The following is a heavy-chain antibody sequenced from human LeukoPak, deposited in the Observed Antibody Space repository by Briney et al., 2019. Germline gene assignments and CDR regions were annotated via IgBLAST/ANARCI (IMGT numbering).Heavy chain of an antibody. Sequence: SETLSLTCTVSGGSIRSSYYYWGWIRQPPGKGLEWIGEINHSGSTNYNPSLKSRVTISVDTSKNQFSLKLSSVTAADTAVYYCARGPPVIYYYYYGMDVWGQGTTVTVSS. CDR2: INHSGST. J-gene: IGHJ6*02. CDR1: GGSIRSSYYY. D-gene: IGHD2-21*01. V-gene: IGHV4-39*07. CDR3: ARGPPVIYYYYYGMDV.